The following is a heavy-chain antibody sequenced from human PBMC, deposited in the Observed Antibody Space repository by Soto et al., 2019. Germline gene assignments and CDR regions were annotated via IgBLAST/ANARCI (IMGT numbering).Heavy chain of an antibody. CDR3: TRAEQDSDHDCYGFD. CDR1: GDSVSSSSVA. Sequence: PSQTLSLTCVISGDSVSSSSVAWNWVRQSPSRGLEWLGRTSYRSRWYSAFAVSVSGRIVINADTSKNQFSLQLNSVTPEDTAVYFCTRAEQDSDHDCYGFD. D-gene: IGHD2-21*02. CDR2: TSYRSRWYS. J-gene: IGHJ5*01. V-gene: IGHV6-1*01.